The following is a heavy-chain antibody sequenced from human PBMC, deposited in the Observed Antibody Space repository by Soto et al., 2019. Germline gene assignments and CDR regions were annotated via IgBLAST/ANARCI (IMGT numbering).Heavy chain of an antibody. V-gene: IGHV2-5*02. J-gene: IGHJ5*02. CDR2: IYWDDDK. CDR3: AHRRDGWFDP. CDR1: GFSLSTSGVS. Sequence: QITLKESGPTLVKPTQTLTLTCTFSGFSLSTSGVSVGWIRQPPGKALECLALIYWDDDKRYSPSLKSSLTITTDTSKNQVVLTMTNMDPVDTATYYCAHRRDGWFDPWGQGTLVTVSS.